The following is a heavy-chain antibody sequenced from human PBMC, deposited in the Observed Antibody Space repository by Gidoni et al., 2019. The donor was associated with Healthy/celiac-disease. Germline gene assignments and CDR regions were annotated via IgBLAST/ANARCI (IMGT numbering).Heavy chain of an antibody. J-gene: IGHJ4*02. CDR2: ISWNRGSI. CDR1: GFPFDASA. CDR3: AKDSTGPLGYSSSWYDY. Sequence: EVPLVESGGGLVQPGRSLRLSCAASGFPFDASAMHWVRQAPGKGLEWGSGISWNRGSIGYADSVKGRFTIARDNAKNSLYLQMNSMRAEDTALYDCAKDSTGPLGYSSSWYDYWGQGTLVTVSS. D-gene: IGHD6-13*01. V-gene: IGHV3-9*01.